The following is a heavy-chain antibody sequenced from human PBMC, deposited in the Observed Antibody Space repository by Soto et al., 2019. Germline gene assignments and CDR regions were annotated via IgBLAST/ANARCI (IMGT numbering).Heavy chain of an antibody. CDR1: GGSFSGYY. J-gene: IGHJ4*02. V-gene: IGHV4-34*01. Sequence: SETLSLTCAVYGGSFSGYYWSWIRQPPGKGLEWIGEINHSGSTNYNPSLKSRVTISVDTSKNQFSLKLSSVTAADTAVYYCARIGGYSKNFDYWGQGTLVTVSS. CDR2: INHSGST. D-gene: IGHD3-10*01. CDR3: ARIGGYSKNFDY.